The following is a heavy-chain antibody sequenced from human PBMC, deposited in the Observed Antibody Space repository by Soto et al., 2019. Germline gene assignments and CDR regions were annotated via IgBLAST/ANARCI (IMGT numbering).Heavy chain of an antibody. CDR2: ISSSSSYT. CDR3: ARDREDCSGSYYNSGVDY. V-gene: IGHV3-11*06. Sequence: QVQLVESGGGLVKPGGSLRLSCAASGFTFSDYYMSWIRQAPGKGLEWVSYISSSSSYTNYADSVKGRFTISRDNAKNSLYLQMNSLRAEDTAVYYCARDREDCSGSYYNSGVDYWGQGTLVTVSS. CDR1: GFTFSDYY. J-gene: IGHJ4*02. D-gene: IGHD3-10*02.